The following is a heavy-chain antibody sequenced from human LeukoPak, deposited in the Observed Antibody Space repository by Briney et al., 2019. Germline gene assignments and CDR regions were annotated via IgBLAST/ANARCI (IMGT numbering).Heavy chain of an antibody. Sequence: GASVKVSCKASGYIFTTYAMHWVRQAPGQRLEWMGWINAGNGNTKYSQKFQGRVTMTRDTSTSTVYMELSSLRSEDTAVYYCARGVQGFDYWGQGTLVTVSS. CDR3: ARGVQGFDY. CDR2: INAGNGNT. J-gene: IGHJ4*02. CDR1: GYIFTTYA. V-gene: IGHV1-3*01.